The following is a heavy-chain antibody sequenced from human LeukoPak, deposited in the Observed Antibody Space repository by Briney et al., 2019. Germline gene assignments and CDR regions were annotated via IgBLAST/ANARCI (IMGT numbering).Heavy chain of an antibody. V-gene: IGHV4-59*01. D-gene: IGHD2-15*01. J-gene: IGHJ5*02. Sequence: IPSETLSLTCTVSDGSISGYYWSWIRQPPGKGLEWIGYIYYSGSTNYNPSLKSRVTISVETSKNQFSLKLSSVTAADTAVYYCARDRWSCSGGSCYSGYWFDPWGQGTLVTVSS. CDR3: ARDRWSCSGGSCYSGYWFDP. CDR1: DGSISGYY. CDR2: IYYSGST.